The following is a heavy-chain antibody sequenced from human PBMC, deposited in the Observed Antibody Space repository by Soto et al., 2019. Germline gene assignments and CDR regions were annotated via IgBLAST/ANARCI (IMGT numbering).Heavy chain of an antibody. V-gene: IGHV3-64D*09. CDR1: GFTFSSYA. CDR3: VKDVELGVDY. Sequence: GGSLRLSCSASGFTFSSYAMHWVRQAPGKGLEYVSAISSNGSSTYYADSVKGRFTISRGNSKNTLYLQMSSLRAEDTAVYYCVKDVELGVDYWGQGTLVTVSS. J-gene: IGHJ4*02. D-gene: IGHD7-27*01. CDR2: ISSNGSST.